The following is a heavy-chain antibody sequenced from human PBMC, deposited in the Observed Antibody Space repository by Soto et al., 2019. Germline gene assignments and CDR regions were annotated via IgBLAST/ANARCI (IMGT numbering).Heavy chain of an antibody. Sequence: GGSLRLSCAASGFTFDDYAMHWVRQAPGKGLEWVSGISWNSGSIGYADSVKGRFTISRDNAKNSLYLQMNSLRAEDTALYYCAKDIPPYSNYGDYGYGMDVWGQGTTVTVSS. J-gene: IGHJ6*02. CDR3: AKDIPPYSNYGDYGYGMDV. CDR1: GFTFDDYA. D-gene: IGHD4-4*01. CDR2: ISWNSGSI. V-gene: IGHV3-9*01.